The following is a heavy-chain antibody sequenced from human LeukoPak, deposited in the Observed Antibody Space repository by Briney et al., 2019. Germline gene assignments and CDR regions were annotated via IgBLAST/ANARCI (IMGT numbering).Heavy chain of an antibody. CDR1: GYTFTTYY. J-gene: IGHJ5*02. D-gene: IGHD3-22*01. CDR2: IIPIFGTA. V-gene: IGHV1-69*13. Sequence: GASVKVSCKSSGYTFTTYYMHWVRQAPGQGLEWMGGIIPIFGTANYAQKFQGRVTITADESTSTAYMELSSLRSEDTAVYYCARDTGDSSGYYPEYNWFDPWGQGTLVTVSS. CDR3: ARDTGDSSGYYPEYNWFDP.